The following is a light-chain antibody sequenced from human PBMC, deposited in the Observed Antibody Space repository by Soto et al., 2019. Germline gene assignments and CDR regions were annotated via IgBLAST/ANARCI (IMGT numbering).Light chain of an antibody. CDR2: DAS. V-gene: IGKV3-11*01. J-gene: IGKJ4*01. CDR1: QSVGTY. CDR3: QQRVDWLT. Sequence: EMVLTQSPAILSLSPGERATLSCRASQSVGTYLDWYQQQLGQAPRLLIYDASNRDTGIPARFSGSGSGTDFTLTISSLEAEDFAGYYCQQRVDWLTFGGGTKVEV.